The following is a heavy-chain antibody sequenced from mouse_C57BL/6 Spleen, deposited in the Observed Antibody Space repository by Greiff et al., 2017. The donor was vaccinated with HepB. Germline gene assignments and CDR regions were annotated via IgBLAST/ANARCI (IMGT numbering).Heavy chain of an antibody. CDR3: ASRPPFYYPFAY. J-gene: IGHJ3*01. CDR2: INPNNGGT. Sequence: EVQLQQSGPELVKPGASVKIPCKASGYTFTDYNMDWVKQSHGKSLEWIGDINPNNGGTIYNQKFKGKATLTVDKSSSTAYMELRSLTSEDTAVYYCASRPPFYYPFAYWGQGTLVTVSA. D-gene: IGHD2-1*01. V-gene: IGHV1-18*01. CDR1: GYTFTDYN.